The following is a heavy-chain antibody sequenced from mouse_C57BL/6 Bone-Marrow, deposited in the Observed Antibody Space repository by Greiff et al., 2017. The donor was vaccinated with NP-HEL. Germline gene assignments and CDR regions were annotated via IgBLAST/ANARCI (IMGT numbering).Heavy chain of an antibody. CDR3: ARWDGYYEGFAY. V-gene: IGHV1-80*01. D-gene: IGHD2-3*01. Sequence: VQLQQSGAELVKPGASVTISCKASGYAFSSYWMNWVKPRPGKGLEWLGQIYPGDGDTNYNGKFKGKATLTADKSSSTAYMQLNSLTSEDSAVYYCARWDGYYEGFAYWGQGTLVTVSA. CDR2: IYPGDGDT. J-gene: IGHJ3*01. CDR1: GYAFSSYW.